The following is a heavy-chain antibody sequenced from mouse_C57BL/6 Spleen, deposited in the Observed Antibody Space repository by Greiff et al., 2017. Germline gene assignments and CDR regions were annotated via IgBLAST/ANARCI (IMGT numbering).Heavy chain of an antibody. Sequence: VQLQQSGAELVMPGASVKLSCKASGYTFTSYWMHWVKQRPGQGLEWIGEIDPSDSYTNYNQKFKGKSTLTVDESSSTAYMQLSSLTSEDSAVYYCARGDFITTVDYYAMDYWGQGTSVTVSS. CDR3: ARGDFITTVDYYAMDY. D-gene: IGHD1-1*01. CDR1: GYTFTSYW. CDR2: IDPSDSYT. J-gene: IGHJ4*01. V-gene: IGHV1-69*01.